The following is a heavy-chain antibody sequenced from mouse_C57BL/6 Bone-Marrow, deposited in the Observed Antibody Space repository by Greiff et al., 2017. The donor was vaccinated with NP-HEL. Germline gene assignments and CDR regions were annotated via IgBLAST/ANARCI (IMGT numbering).Heavy chain of an antibody. CDR2: IYPGSGST. J-gene: IGHJ2*01. D-gene: IGHD1-1*01. Sequence: VQLQQPGAELVKPGASVKMSCKASGYTFTSYWITWVKQRPGQGLEWIGDIYPGSGSTNYNEKFKSKATLTVDTSSSTAYMQLSSLTSEDSAVYYCARRGRRYYGSLDYWGQGTTLTVSS. V-gene: IGHV1-55*01. CDR3: ARRGRRYYGSLDY. CDR1: GYTFTSYW.